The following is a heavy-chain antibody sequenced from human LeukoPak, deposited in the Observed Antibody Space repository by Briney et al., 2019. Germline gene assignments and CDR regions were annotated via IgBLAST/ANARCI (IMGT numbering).Heavy chain of an antibody. V-gene: IGHV3-7*02. D-gene: IGHD3-22*01. CDR1: GFTFSSYW. Sequence: GGSLRLSCAVSGFTFSSYWMTWVRQAPGKGLEWVASIKEDGSEKYYEDSVKGRFTISRDNAKNSLYLQMNSLRAEDTAVYYCARSGGLTYYDTNDAFDIWGQGTMATVSS. J-gene: IGHJ3*02. CDR3: ARSGGLTYYDTNDAFDI. CDR2: IKEDGSEK.